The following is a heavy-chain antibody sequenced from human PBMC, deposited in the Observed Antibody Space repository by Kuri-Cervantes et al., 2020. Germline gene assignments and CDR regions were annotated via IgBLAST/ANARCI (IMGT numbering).Heavy chain of an antibody. V-gene: IGHV4-30-2*01. CDR2: IYHSGST. CDR3: ARGFKGYGDYEEYFDY. J-gene: IGHJ4*02. CDR1: GGSISSGGYS. Sequence: SETLSLTCAVSGGSISSGGYSWSWIRQPPGRGLEWIGYIYHSGSTYYNPSLKSRVTISVDRSKNQFSLKLSSVTAADTAVYYCARGFKGYGDYEEYFDYWGQGTLVTVSS. D-gene: IGHD4-17*01.